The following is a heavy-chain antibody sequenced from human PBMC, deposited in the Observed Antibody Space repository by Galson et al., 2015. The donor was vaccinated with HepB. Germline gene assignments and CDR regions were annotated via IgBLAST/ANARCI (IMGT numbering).Heavy chain of an antibody. J-gene: IGHJ4*02. CDR2: ISGSGGST. CDR1: GFTFNSYA. CDR3: SKDLAIGLRGEFDY. Sequence: SLRLSCAASGFTFNSYAMSWVRQAPGKGLEWVSAISGSGGSTYYADSVKGRFTISRDNSKNTPYLQMNSLRAEDTAVHYCSKDLAIGLRGEFDYWGQGTLVTVSS. V-gene: IGHV3-23*01. D-gene: IGHD3-16*01.